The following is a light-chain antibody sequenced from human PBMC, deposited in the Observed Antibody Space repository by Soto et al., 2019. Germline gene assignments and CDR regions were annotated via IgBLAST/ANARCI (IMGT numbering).Light chain of an antibody. Sequence: DIQLTQSPSSLSASVGDRVTITCRASQRITSYLNWYQQKLGKAPKLLIYAASNLQSGLPSRFSGSGFGTDFTLTISSLQPDDFATYFCQQSYTTPYTFGLGTKVEIK. CDR3: QQSYTTPYT. V-gene: IGKV1-39*01. CDR1: QRITSY. J-gene: IGKJ2*01. CDR2: AAS.